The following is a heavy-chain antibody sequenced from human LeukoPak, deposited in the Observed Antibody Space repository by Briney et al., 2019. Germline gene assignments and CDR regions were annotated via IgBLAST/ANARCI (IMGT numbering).Heavy chain of an antibody. CDR2: IWNDGSNK. J-gene: IGHJ4*02. D-gene: IGHD4-17*01. Sequence: PGRSLRLSCAASGFIYSSYGMHWVRQAPGKGLEWVAVIWNDGSNKYYADSVKGRFTISRDNSKNTLYLQMNSLRAEDTAVFYCARGNHQLYGDYEEEFGYWGQGTLVTVSS. CDR1: GFIYSSYG. V-gene: IGHV3-33*01. CDR3: ARGNHQLYGDYEEEFGY.